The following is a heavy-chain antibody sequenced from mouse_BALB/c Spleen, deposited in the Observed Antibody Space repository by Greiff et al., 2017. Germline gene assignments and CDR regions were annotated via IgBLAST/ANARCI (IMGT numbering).Heavy chain of an antibody. CDR1: GFTFSSYA. Sequence: EVKLVESGGGLVKPGGSLKLSCAASGFTFSSYAMSWVRQSPEKRLEWVAEISSGGSYTYYPDTVTGRFTISRDNAKNTLYLEMSSLRSEDTAMYYCARDLTMTYAMDYWGQGTSGTVSS. CDR3: ARDLTMTYAMDY. J-gene: IGHJ4*01. CDR2: ISSGGSYT. V-gene: IGHV5-9-4*01. D-gene: IGHD2-4*01.